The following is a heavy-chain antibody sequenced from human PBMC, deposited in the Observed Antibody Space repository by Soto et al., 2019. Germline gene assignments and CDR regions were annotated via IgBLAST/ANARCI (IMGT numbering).Heavy chain of an antibody. J-gene: IGHJ4*02. V-gene: IGHV2-26*01. D-gene: IGHD3-3*01. Sequence: ESGPTLVNPTETLTLTCTVSGFSLSNARMGVSWIRQPPGKALEWLAHIFSNDEKSYSTSLKSRLTISKDTSKSQVVLTMTNMDPVDTATYYCARNKMTIFGVVIPEFDYWGQGTLVTVSS. CDR1: GFSLSNARMG. CDR2: IFSNDEK. CDR3: ARNKMTIFGVVIPEFDY.